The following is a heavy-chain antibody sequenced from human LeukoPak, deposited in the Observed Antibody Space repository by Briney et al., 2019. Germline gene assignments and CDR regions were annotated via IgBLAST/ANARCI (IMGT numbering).Heavy chain of an antibody. CDR3: ARYGLNSGYDPHTLFLDY. Sequence: PGGSLRPSCAASGFTFSSYAMHWVRQAPGKGLEWVAVISYDGSNKYYADSVKGRFTISRDNSKNTLYLQMNSLRAEDTAVYYCARYGLNSGYDPHTLFLDYWGQGTLVTVSS. V-gene: IGHV3-30*04. CDR1: GFTFSSYA. D-gene: IGHD5-12*01. CDR2: ISYDGSNK. J-gene: IGHJ4*02.